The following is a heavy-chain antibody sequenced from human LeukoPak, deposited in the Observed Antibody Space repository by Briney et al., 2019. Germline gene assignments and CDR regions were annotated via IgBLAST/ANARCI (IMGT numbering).Heavy chain of an antibody. CDR1: GGSISNFY. CDR3: VRGGWSHDY. J-gene: IGHJ4*02. V-gene: IGHV4-59*01. D-gene: IGHD6-19*01. Sequence: PSETLSLTCTVSGGSISNFYWTWLRQPPGKGLEWIGYIYYTGSTNYNPSLKSRVTISVDTSKNQFSLKLRSVTAADTAVYYCVRGGWSHDYWGQGTLVTVSS. CDR2: IYYTGST.